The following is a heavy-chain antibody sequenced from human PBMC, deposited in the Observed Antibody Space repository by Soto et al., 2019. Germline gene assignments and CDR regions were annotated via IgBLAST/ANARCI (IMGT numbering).Heavy chain of an antibody. CDR1: GGSIYRSGYY. CDR3: ARDLRGYSRYDYLDY. D-gene: IGHD5-12*01. CDR2: IDYNGVT. Sequence: SETLSLTCTVSGGSIYRSGYYWGWIRQPPGRGLEWIGNIDYNGVTYSNPSLKSRVTISRDTSKNQFSLKLTSVTAADTAVYYCARDLRGYSRYDYLDYWGQGIPVTVSS. V-gene: IGHV4-39*07. J-gene: IGHJ4*02.